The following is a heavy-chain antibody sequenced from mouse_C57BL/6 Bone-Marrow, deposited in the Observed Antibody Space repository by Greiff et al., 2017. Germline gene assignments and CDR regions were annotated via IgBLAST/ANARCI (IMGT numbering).Heavy chain of an antibody. D-gene: IGHD1-2*01. J-gene: IGHJ2*01. Sequence: VQLQQSGAELVRPGASVTLSCKASGYTFTDYEMHWVKQTPVHGLEWIGAIDPETGGTAYNQKFKGKAILTADKSSSTAYMELRSLTSEDSAVYYCTRSGYYGLDYWGQGTTLTVSS. CDR1: GYTFTDYE. CDR3: TRSGYYGLDY. CDR2: IDPETGGT. V-gene: IGHV1-15*01.